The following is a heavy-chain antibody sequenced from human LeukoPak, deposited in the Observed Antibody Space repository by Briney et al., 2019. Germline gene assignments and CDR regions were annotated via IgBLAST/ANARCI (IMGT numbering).Heavy chain of an antibody. J-gene: IGHJ4*02. CDR3: AKDQSGGWVFDY. CDR1: GFTFSSYG. D-gene: IGHD6-19*01. Sequence: GGFLRLSCAASGFTFSSYGMHWVRQAPGKGLEWVAVISYDGSNKYYADSVKGRFTISRDNSKNTLYLQMNSLRAEDTAVYYCAKDQSGGWVFDYWGQGTLVTVSS. CDR2: ISYDGSNK. V-gene: IGHV3-30*18.